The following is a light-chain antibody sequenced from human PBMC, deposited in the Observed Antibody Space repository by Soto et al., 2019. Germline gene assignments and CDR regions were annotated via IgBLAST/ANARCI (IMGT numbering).Light chain of an antibody. CDR1: SSDVGSHNL. CDR3: CSYVRTSTI. J-gene: IGLJ2*01. Sequence: QSALTQPASVSGSPGQSITISCTGSSSDVGSHNLVSWYQQYPGKAPKLMIFEANKRPSGVSNRFSGSKSGNTASLTVSGLQADDEADYYCCSYVRTSTIFGGGTKLPVL. V-gene: IGLV2-23*01. CDR2: EAN.